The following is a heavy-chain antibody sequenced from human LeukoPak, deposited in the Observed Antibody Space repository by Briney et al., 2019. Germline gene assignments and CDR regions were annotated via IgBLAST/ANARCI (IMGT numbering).Heavy chain of an antibody. CDR2: IYSGGST. Sequence: PGGSLRLSCAASGFTVSSNYMSWVRQAPGKGLEWVSVIYSGGSTYYADSVKGRFTISRDNSKNTLYLQMNSLRAEDTAVYYCARHYYDSRTFDYWGQGTLVTVSS. D-gene: IGHD3-22*01. V-gene: IGHV3-66*04. J-gene: IGHJ4*02. CDR1: GFTVSSNY. CDR3: ARHYYDSRTFDY.